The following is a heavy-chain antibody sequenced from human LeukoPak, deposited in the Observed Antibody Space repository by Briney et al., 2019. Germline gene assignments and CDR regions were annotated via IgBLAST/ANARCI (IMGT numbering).Heavy chain of an antibody. CDR3: ARGGGYYYSYAMDV. J-gene: IGHJ6*02. Sequence: PSETLCLTCTVSGGSISSYYWSWIRQPPGKGLEWIGYIYYSGSTNYNPSLKSRVTISVDTSKNQFSLKLSSVTAADTAVYYCARGGGYYYSYAMDVWGQRTTVTVSS. CDR1: GGSISSYY. CDR2: IYYSGST. V-gene: IGHV4-59*01.